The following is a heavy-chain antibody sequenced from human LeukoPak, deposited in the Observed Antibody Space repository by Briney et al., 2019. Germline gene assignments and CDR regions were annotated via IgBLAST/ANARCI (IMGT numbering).Heavy chain of an antibody. CDR3: ARTYYYGSGRFDY. J-gene: IGHJ4*02. CDR1: GGSFSGYY. CDR2: INHSGST. Sequence: SETLSLTRAVYGGSFSGYYWSWIRQPPGKGLEWIGEINHSGSTNYNPSLKSRVTISVDTSKNQFSLKLSSVTAADTAVYYCARTYYYGSGRFDYWGQGTLVTVSS. D-gene: IGHD3-10*01. V-gene: IGHV4-34*01.